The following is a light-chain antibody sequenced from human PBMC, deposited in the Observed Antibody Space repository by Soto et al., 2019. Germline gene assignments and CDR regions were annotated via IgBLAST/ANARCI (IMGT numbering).Light chain of an antibody. CDR3: QKHYNAPLT. V-gene: IGKV1-27*01. J-gene: IGKJ4*01. Sequence: DIQMTQSPSSLSASVGDRVTITCRASQGIANYLAWYQQKPGKVPKLLIYTSSTLQSGVPSRCSGSGFGTDFTLTISSLQPEDVATYYCQKHYNAPLTFGGGTKVEIK. CDR1: QGIANY. CDR2: TSS.